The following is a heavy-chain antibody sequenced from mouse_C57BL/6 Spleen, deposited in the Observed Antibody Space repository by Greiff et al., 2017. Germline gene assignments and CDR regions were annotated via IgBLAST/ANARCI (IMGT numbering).Heavy chain of an antibody. Sequence: EVQLQQSGPELVKPGASVKISCKASGYSFTGYYMHWVKQSSEKSLEWIGEINPSTGGTSYNQKFKGKATLTVDKSSSTAYMQLKSLTSEDSTVYYCASKGNYQNYYAMDYWGQGTSVTVSS. D-gene: IGHD2-1*01. CDR2: INPSTGGT. CDR3: ASKGNYQNYYAMDY. J-gene: IGHJ4*01. V-gene: IGHV1-43*01. CDR1: GYSFTGYY.